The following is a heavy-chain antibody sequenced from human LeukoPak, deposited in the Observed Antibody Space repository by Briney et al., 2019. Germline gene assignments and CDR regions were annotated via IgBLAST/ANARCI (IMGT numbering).Heavy chain of an antibody. V-gene: IGHV3-21*01. CDR2: ITGSSKSK. J-gene: IGHJ4*02. CDR1: GFTFSNHD. CDR3: ARDLGGYGDYGTNFDY. Sequence: GGSLRLSCATSGFTFSNHDMNWVRQAPGKGLEWVSSITGSSKSKDFADSVKGRFAISRHNAKRSLYLQMNSLRAEDTAVYYCARDLGGYGDYGTNFDYWGQGTLVTVSS. D-gene: IGHD4-17*01.